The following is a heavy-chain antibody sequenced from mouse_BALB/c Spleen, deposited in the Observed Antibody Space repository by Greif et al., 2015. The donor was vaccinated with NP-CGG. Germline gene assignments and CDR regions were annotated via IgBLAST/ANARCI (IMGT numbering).Heavy chain of an antibody. D-gene: IGHD1-2*01. CDR2: INPSTGYT. CDR1: GYTFTSYW. CDR3: ARLRLRYFDV. V-gene: IGHV1-7*01. Sequence: QVQLKQSGAELAKPGAPVKMSCKASGYTFTSYWMHWVKQRPGQGLEWIGYINPSTGYTEYNQKFKDKATLTADKSSSTAYMQLSSLTSEDSAVYYCARLRLRYFDVWGAGTTVTVSS. J-gene: IGHJ1*01.